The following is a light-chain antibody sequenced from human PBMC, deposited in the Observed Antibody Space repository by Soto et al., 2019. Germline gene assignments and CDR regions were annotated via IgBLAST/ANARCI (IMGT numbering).Light chain of an antibody. V-gene: IGLV2-14*01. CDR3: SSCTGSNTWV. CDR1: SSDVGGYDY. J-gene: IGLJ3*02. Sequence: QSALTQPASVSGSPGQSITISCTGTSSDVGGYDYVSWYQQHPGKAPKLMIYDVRHRPSGVSNRFSGSKSGYTASLTISGLQAEDEADYYCSSCTGSNTWVFGGGTKLTVL. CDR2: DVR.